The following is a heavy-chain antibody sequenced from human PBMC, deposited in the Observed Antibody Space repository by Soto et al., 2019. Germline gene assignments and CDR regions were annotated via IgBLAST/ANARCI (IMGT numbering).Heavy chain of an antibody. Sequence: PGGSLRLSCAASGFTFSSYSMNWVRQAPGKGLEWVSYISSSSSTIYYADSVKGRFTISRDNAKNSLYLQMNSLRAEDTAVYYCARDSPPRKYDILTGRDFDYWGQGT. D-gene: IGHD3-9*01. CDR1: GFTFSSYS. V-gene: IGHV3-48*01. CDR3: ARDSPPRKYDILTGRDFDY. J-gene: IGHJ4*02. CDR2: ISSSSSTI.